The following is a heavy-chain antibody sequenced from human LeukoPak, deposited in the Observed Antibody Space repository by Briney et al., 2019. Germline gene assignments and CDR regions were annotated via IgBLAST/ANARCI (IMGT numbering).Heavy chain of an antibody. CDR1: GCTFTSYY. Sequence: ASVKVSCKASGCTFTSYYMHWVRQAPGQGLEWMGIINPSGGSTSYAQKFQGRVTMTRDTSTSTVYMELSSLRSEDTAVYYCARAARPKCSGGSCYSALVYWGQGTLVTVSS. J-gene: IGHJ4*02. D-gene: IGHD2-15*01. CDR2: INPSGGST. V-gene: IGHV1-46*01. CDR3: ARAARPKCSGGSCYSALVY.